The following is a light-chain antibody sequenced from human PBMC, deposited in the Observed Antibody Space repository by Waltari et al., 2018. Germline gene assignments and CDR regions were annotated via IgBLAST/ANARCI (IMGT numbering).Light chain of an antibody. Sequence: QSLLTQPPSASGTPGQRVTISCSGSSSNIGSNYVFWYQQLPGTAPKLLIYTNDRRPSGVPDGFSASKSGTSASRTISGLRSEDVADYYCAAWDDKLRGRGVFGGGTKLTVL. CDR2: TND. CDR1: SSNIGSNY. V-gene: IGLV1-47*01. CDR3: AAWDDKLRGRGV. J-gene: IGLJ3*02.